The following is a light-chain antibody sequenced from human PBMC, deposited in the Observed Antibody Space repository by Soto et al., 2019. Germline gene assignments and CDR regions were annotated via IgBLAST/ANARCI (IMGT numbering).Light chain of an antibody. V-gene: IGLV1-40*01. Sequence: QSVLTQPPSVSGAPGQRVTISCTGSSSNIGAGYDVHWYQQLPGTAPKLLIYGNSNRPSGVPDRFSGSKSGTSASRAITGLQAEDEADYYCQSYDSRLSVVFGGGTKLTVL. CDR2: GNS. CDR3: QSYDSRLSVV. J-gene: IGLJ2*01. CDR1: SSNIGAGYD.